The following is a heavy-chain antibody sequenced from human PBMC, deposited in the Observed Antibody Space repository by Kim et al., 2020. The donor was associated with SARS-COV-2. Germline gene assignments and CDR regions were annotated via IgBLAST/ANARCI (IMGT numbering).Heavy chain of an antibody. CDR1: GFTFSSYA. V-gene: IGHV3-30-3*01. CDR3: ARDDHRYCSSTSCYAFDI. Sequence: GGSLRLSCAASGFTFSSYAMHWVRQAPGKGLEWVAVISYDGSNKYYADSVKGRFTISRDNSKNTLYLQMNSLRAEDTAVYYCARDDHRYCSSTSCYAFDIWGQGTMVTVSS. CDR2: ISYDGSNK. D-gene: IGHD2-2*01. J-gene: IGHJ3*02.